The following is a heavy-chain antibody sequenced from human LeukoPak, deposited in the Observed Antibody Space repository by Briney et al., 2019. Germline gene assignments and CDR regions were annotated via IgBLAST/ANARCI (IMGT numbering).Heavy chain of an antibody. CDR3: ARQGSSSPFDY. CDR2: IYPSGST. CDR1: GGSISSYY. D-gene: IGHD6-6*01. V-gene: IGHV4-4*09. J-gene: IGHJ4*02. Sequence: PSETLSLTCTVSGGSISSYYWSWIRQPPGKGLEWIGYIYPSGSTNYNPSLKSRVTISVDTSKNQFSLKLSSVTAADTAVYYCARQGSSSPFDYWGQGTLVTVSS.